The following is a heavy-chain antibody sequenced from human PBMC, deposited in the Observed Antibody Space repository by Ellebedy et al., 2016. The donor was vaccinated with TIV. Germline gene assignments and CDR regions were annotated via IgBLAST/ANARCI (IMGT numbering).Heavy chain of an antibody. CDR2: ISSGSGTI. CDR1: GFTFSSYS. CDR3: ARVSGKYYFDY. Sequence: GESLKISCAASGFTFSSYSMNWVRQAPGRGLEWVSYISSGSGTIYYADSVKGRFTISRDNSRNTLYLQMNSLRAEDTAVYYCARVSGKYYFDYWGQGTLVTVSS. V-gene: IGHV3-48*01. J-gene: IGHJ4*02.